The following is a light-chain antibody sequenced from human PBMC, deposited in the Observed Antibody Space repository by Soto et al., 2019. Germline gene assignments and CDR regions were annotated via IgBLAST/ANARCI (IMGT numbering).Light chain of an antibody. CDR3: SSYTSSSTLV. CDR2: EVT. Sequence: QSALTQPASVSGSPGQSITISCTGTSSDVGGYKYGSWYQQHPGKAPKLMIYEVTNRPSGVSNRFSGSKSGNTASLTISGLHTEDEADYYCSSYTSSSTLVFGGGTQLTVL. CDR1: SSDVGGYKY. V-gene: IGLV2-14*01. J-gene: IGLJ3*02.